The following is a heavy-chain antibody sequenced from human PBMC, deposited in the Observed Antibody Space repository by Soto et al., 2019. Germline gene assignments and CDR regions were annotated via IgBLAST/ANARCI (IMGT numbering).Heavy chain of an antibody. D-gene: IGHD3-22*01. J-gene: IGHJ5*02. CDR2: IYHRGST. Sequence: QVQLQESGPGLVKPSGTLSLTCAVSGGSISSSNWWGWVRQPPGKGLEWIGEIYHRGSTNYNPSLKSRVTISVDKSKYQFSLRLSSVTAADTAVYYCASKTSGYQRGWFDPWGQGTLVTVSS. CDR1: GGSISSSNW. CDR3: ASKTSGYQRGWFDP. V-gene: IGHV4-4*02.